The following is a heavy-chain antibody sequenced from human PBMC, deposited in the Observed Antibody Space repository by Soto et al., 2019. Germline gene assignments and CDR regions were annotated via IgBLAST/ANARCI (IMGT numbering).Heavy chain of an antibody. D-gene: IGHD6-19*01. Sequence: QVQLVESGGGVVQPGRSLGLSCAASGFTFSSYAMHWVRQAPGKGLEWVSVISYDGRNKYYADSVKGRVTISRDNSKNTLDLQRNSRRPEDTAVYYCARTRGIAVAGGGDYWGQGTLVTVSS. CDR1: GFTFSSYA. CDR3: ARTRGIAVAGGGDY. J-gene: IGHJ4*02. CDR2: ISYDGRNK. V-gene: IGHV3-30-3*01.